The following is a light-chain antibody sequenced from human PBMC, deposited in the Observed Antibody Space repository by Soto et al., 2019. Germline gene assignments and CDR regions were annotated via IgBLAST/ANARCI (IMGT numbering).Light chain of an antibody. CDR3: QHYNSYSEA. V-gene: IGKV1-5*03. CDR1: QTISSW. Sequence: IQMPQYTSTLSGSVGDRVTITCRASQTISSWLAWYQQKPGKAPKLLIYKASTLKSGVPSRFSGSGSGTEFTLTISSLQPDDFATYYCQHYNSYSEAFGQGSMVDIK. J-gene: IGKJ1*01. CDR2: KAS.